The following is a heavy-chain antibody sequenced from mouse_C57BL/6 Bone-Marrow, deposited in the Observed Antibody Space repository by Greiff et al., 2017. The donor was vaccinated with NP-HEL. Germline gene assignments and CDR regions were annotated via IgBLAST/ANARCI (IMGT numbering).Heavy chain of an antibody. D-gene: IGHD2-3*01. CDR1: GFNIKDDY. CDR2: IDPENGDT. CDR3: TTRLLLYFDY. V-gene: IGHV14-4*01. J-gene: IGHJ2*01. Sequence: EVQLQQSGAELVRPGASVKLSCTASGFNIKDDYMHWVKQRPEQGLEWIGWIDPENGDTEYASKFQGKATITADTSSNTAYLQLSSLTSEDTAVYYCTTRLLLYFDYWGQGTTLTVSS.